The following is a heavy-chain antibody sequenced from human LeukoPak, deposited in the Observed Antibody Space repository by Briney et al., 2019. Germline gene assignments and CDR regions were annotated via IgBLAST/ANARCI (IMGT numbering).Heavy chain of an antibody. CDR2: FYTSGST. CDR1: GGSISDYY. CDR3: ARKRDYSNAYVMDV. J-gene: IGHJ6*02. Sequence: SETLSLTCTVSGGSISDYYWSWIRQPAGKGLGWIGRFYTSGSTNYNPSLKSRVTMSVDTSKNQFSLRLSSVTAADTAVYYCARKRDYSNAYVMDVWGQGTTVTVSS. D-gene: IGHD4-11*01. V-gene: IGHV4-4*07.